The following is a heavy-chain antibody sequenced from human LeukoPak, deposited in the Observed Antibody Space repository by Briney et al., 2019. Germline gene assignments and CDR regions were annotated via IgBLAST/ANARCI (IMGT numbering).Heavy chain of an antibody. V-gene: IGHV3-48*04. CDR1: GFTFSNSW. J-gene: IGHJ4*02. CDR3: AREGYDSSGYFGY. D-gene: IGHD3-22*01. Sequence: GGSLRLSCAASGFTFSNSWMSWVRQAPGKGLEWVSYISSSGSTIYYADSVKGRFTISRDNAKNSLYLQMNSLRAEDTAVYYCAREGYDSSGYFGYWGQGTLVTVSS. CDR2: ISSSGSTI.